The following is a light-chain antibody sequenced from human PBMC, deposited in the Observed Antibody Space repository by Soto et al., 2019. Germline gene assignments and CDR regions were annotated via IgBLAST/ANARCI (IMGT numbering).Light chain of an antibody. CDR3: QHYDSPPLYI. V-gene: IGKV3-20*01. Sequence: EIVLTQSPGTLSLSPGERATLSCRASQSVSSNYLAWYQHRLGQAPRLLIYAAFNRAPGIPDRFSGSGSGTDLTLTISGLEPEDFAMYYCQHYDSPPLYIFGPGTKLEI. CDR1: QSVSSNY. J-gene: IGKJ2*01. CDR2: AAF.